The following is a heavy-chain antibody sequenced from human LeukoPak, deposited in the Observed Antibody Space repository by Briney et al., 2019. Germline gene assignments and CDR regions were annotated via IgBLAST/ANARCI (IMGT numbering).Heavy chain of an antibody. CDR1: GGSISSSSYY. CDR2: IYYSGST. Sequence: SETLSLTCTVSGGSISSSSYYWGWIRQPPGKGLEWIGSIYYSGSTYYNPSLKSRVTISVDTSKNQFSLKLSSVTAADTAVYYCARAPGYSYGYIYFDYWGQGTLVTVSS. V-gene: IGHV4-39*07. J-gene: IGHJ4*02. D-gene: IGHD5-18*01. CDR3: ARAPGYSYGYIYFDY.